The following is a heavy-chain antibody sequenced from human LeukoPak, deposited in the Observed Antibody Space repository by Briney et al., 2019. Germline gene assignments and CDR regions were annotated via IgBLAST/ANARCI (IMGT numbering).Heavy chain of an antibody. CDR1: GFTFSSYA. D-gene: IGHD4-11*01. J-gene: IGHJ4*01. CDR3: VRSAFLTTEFYFDY. Sequence: GRSQRLSCAASGFTFSSYAMHWVRQAPGKGLEWVAVISYDGSNKYYADSVKGRLTISRNNSKNTLYLQMNSLRAEDTAVYYCVRSAFLTTEFYFDYWGHGTLVTVSS. CDR2: ISYDGSNK. V-gene: IGHV3-30-3*01.